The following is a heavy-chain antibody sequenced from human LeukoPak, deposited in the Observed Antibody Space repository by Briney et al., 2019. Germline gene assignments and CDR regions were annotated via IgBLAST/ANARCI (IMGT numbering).Heavy chain of an antibody. J-gene: IGHJ4*02. CDR3: ARDGMDDYVWGSYRYDY. V-gene: IGHV3-48*03. CDR1: GFTFSSYE. Sequence: PGGSLRLSCAASGFTFSSYEMNWVRQDPGKGLEWVSYISSSGSTVYYADSVKGRFAISRDNAKNSLYLQMNSLRAEDTAVYYCARDGMDDYVWGSYRYDYWGQGTLVTVSS. CDR2: ISSSGSTV. D-gene: IGHD3-16*02.